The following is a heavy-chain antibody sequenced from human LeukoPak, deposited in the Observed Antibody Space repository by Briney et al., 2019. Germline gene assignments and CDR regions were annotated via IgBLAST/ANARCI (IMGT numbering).Heavy chain of an antibody. CDR3: ARDSYCSSTSCYTEYFQH. CDR2: ISSSSSTI. D-gene: IGHD2-2*01. J-gene: IGHJ1*01. CDR1: GFTFSSYS. V-gene: IGHV3-48*01. Sequence: HPGGSLRLSCAASGFTFSSYSMNWVRQAPGKGLEWVSYISSSSSTIYYADSVKGRFTISRDNAKNSLYLQMNSLRAEDTAVYYCARDSYCSSTSCYTEYFQHWGQGTLVTVSS.